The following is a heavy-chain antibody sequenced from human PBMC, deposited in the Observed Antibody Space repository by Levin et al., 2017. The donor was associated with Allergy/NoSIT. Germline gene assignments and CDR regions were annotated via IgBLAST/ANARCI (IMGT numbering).Heavy chain of an antibody. Sequence: GGSLRLSCAASGFTFSTYAMHWVRQAPGKGLEWVSGISSTGGATYYADSVKGRLTISRDNSKNTVYLQMNGLTAADTAVYYCAKGSQGAAWYNWFDPWGQGTLVTVSS. CDR2: ISSTGGAT. J-gene: IGHJ5*02. CDR3: AKGSQGAAWYNWFDP. CDR1: GFTFSTYA. V-gene: IGHV3-23*01. D-gene: IGHD3-10*01.